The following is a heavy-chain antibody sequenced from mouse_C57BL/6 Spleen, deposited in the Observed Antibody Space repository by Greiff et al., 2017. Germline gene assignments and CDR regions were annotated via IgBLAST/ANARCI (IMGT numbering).Heavy chain of an antibody. D-gene: IGHD1-1*01. J-gene: IGHJ4*01. CDR2: INPGSGGT. CDR1: GYAFTNYL. V-gene: IGHV1-54*01. CDR3: ARLRFDYCGSSYAMDY. Sequence: QVQLQQSGAELVRPGTSVKVSCKASGYAFTNYLIEWVKQRPGQGLEWIGVINPGSGGTNYNEKFKGKATLTADKSSSTAYMQLSSLTSEDSAVYFCARLRFDYCGSSYAMDYWGQGTSVTVSS.